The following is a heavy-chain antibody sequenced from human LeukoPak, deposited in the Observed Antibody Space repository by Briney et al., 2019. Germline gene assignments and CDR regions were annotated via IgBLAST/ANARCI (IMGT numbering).Heavy chain of an antibody. CDR3: ARIRYGSGSYYLFDY. CDR2: IYYSGST. J-gene: IGHJ4*02. Sequence: SETLSLTCTVSGDSFSSHYWSWIRQPPGKGLEGMGHIYYSGSTSYNPSLKSRVTISVDTSKKQFSLKLSSVTAADTAVYYCARIRYGSGSYYLFDYWGQGTLVTVSS. CDR1: GDSFSSHY. D-gene: IGHD3-10*01. V-gene: IGHV4-59*11.